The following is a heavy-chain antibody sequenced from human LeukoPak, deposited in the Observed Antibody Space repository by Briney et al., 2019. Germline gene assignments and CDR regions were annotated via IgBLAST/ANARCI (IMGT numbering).Heavy chain of an antibody. Sequence: PSETLSLTCTVSGVSIRSYYWSWIRQPPGKGLEWIGYISDSGRPTYNPSLKSRVTISVDTSKHQFSLKRRAVTAADTAVYYCGRDLTGLGYFDCWGQGTLVTVSS. D-gene: IGHD2-8*02. J-gene: IGHJ4*02. CDR3: GRDLTGLGYFDC. CDR2: ISDSGRP. CDR1: GVSIRSYY. V-gene: IGHV4-59*01.